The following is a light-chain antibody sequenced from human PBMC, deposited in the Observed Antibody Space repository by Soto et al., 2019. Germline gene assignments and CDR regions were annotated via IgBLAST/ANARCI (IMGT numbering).Light chain of an antibody. CDR1: QGINSY. J-gene: IGKJ2*01. CDR2: LAS. V-gene: IGKV1-9*01. Sequence: DIQLTQSPSFLSASVGDRVTITCRASQGINSYLVWYQQKPGKAPKLLIYLASTLQSGVPSRFSGSGSGTEFTLTISSLQPEVFATYYCQQVIRYPYTFGQGTKLEIK. CDR3: QQVIRYPYT.